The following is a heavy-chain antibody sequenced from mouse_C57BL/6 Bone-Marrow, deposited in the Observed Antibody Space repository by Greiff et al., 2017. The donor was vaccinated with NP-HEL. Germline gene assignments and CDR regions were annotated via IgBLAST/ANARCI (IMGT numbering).Heavy chain of an antibody. CDR2: IDPENGDT. Sequence: DVKLPESGAELVRPGASVKLSCTASGFNIKDDYMHWVKQRPEQGLEWIGWIDPENGDTEYASKFQGKATITADTSSNTAYLQLSSLTSEDTAVYYCTESSYYYGSRGFAYWGQGTLVTVSA. CDR3: TESSYYYGSRGFAY. J-gene: IGHJ3*01. D-gene: IGHD1-1*01. V-gene: IGHV14-4*01. CDR1: GFNIKDDY.